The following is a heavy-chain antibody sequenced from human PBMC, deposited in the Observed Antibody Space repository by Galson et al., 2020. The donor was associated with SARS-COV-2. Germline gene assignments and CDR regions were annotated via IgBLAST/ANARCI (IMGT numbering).Heavy chain of an antibody. J-gene: IGHJ1*01. CDR1: GFTFGVYE. V-gene: IGHV3-48*03. Sequence: GESLKISCAASGFTFGVYEMIWVRQAPGKGLEWLSYIDSSGATIYYADSVKGRFTISRDNAKNSLYLQMDSLRAEDTAIYYCARDEFWGQGTLVTVSS. CDR3: ARDEF. CDR2: IDSSGATI.